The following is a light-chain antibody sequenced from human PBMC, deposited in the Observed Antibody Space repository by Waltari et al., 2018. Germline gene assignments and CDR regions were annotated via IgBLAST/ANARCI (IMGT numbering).Light chain of an antibody. CDR1: SSDGGGYNY. V-gene: IGLV2-14*01. J-gene: IGLJ3*02. CDR3: SSYTSSSTGWV. Sequence: QSALTQPASVSGSPGQSITISCTGTSSDGGGYNYVPWYQQHPGKAPKLMIYEVSNRPSGVSNRFSGSKSGNTASLTISGLQAEDEADYYCSSYTSSSTGWVFGGGTKLTVL. CDR2: EVS.